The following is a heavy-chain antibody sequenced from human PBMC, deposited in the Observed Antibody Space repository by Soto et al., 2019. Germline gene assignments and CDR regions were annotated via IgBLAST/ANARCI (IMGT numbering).Heavy chain of an antibody. J-gene: IGHJ5*02. D-gene: IGHD6-13*01. CDR2: IIPIFGTA. Sequence: QVQLVQSGAEVKKPGSSVKVSCKASGGTFSSYAISWVRQAPGQGLEWMGGIIPIFGTANYAQKFQGRVTITADESTSTAYMELSSLRSEDTAMYYCARDRAGAAGTNWFDPWGQGTLVTVSS. CDR1: GGTFSSYA. V-gene: IGHV1-69*12. CDR3: ARDRAGAAGTNWFDP.